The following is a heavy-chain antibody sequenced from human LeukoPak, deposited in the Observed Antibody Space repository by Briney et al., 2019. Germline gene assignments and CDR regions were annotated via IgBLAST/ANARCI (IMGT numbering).Heavy chain of an antibody. CDR3: ARPHSSGYYDSFMDV. D-gene: IGHD3-22*01. Sequence: SGGSLRLSCAASGFTFSSYAMYWVRQAPGKGLEYVSAISSNGGSTYDANSVKGRFTISRDNSKNTLYLQMGSLRAEDMAVYYCARPHSSGYYDSFMDVWGQGTTVTVSS. CDR2: ISSNGGST. CDR1: GFTFSSYA. J-gene: IGHJ6*02. V-gene: IGHV3-64*01.